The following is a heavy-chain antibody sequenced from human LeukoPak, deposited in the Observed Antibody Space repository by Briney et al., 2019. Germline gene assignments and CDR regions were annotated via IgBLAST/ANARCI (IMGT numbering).Heavy chain of an antibody. CDR2: IYYSGST. D-gene: IGHD2-15*01. CDR1: GGSISSYY. J-gene: IGHJ5*02. Sequence: PSETLSLTCTVSGGSISSYYWSWIRQPPGKGLEWIGYIYYSGSTNYNPSLKSRVTISVDTSKNQFSLKLSSVTAADTAVYYCARGALASVSGWFDPWGQGTLVTVSS. CDR3: ARGALASVSGWFDP. V-gene: IGHV4-59*01.